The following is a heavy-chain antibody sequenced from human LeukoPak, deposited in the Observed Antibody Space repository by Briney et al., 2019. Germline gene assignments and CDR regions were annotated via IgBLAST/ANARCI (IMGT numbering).Heavy chain of an antibody. CDR1: GFTFSSYS. V-gene: IGHV3-21*01. Sequence: GGSLRLSCAASGFTFSSYSMNWVRQAPGKGLEWVSSISSSSSYIYYADSVKGRFTISRDNAKNSLYLQMNSLRAEDTAAYYCARDLIIPSTMIGSLEYWGQGTLVTVSS. CDR2: ISSSSSYI. J-gene: IGHJ4*02. CDR3: ARDLIIPSTMIGSLEY. D-gene: IGHD3-22*01.